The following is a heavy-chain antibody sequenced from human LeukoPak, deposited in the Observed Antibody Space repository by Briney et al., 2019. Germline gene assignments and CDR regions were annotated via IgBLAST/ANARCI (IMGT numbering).Heavy chain of an antibody. Sequence: SVKVSCKASGYTFTSYGISWVRQAPGQGLEWMGGIIPIFGTANYAQKFQGRVTITTDESTSTAYMELSSLRSEDTAVYYCARVFAPYYYDSSGYSHFDYWGQGTLVTVSS. D-gene: IGHD3-22*01. CDR2: IIPIFGTA. V-gene: IGHV1-69*05. J-gene: IGHJ4*02. CDR1: GYTFTSYG. CDR3: ARVFAPYYYDSSGYSHFDY.